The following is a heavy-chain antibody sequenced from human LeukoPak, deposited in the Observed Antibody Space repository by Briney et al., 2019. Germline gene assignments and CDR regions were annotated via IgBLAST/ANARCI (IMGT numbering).Heavy chain of an antibody. J-gene: IGHJ4*02. CDR2: INPNSGGK. V-gene: IGHV1-2*04. D-gene: IGHD1-26*01. CDR1: GYTFTNYH. CDR3: ARLYSGSYSLDY. Sequence: ASVKVSCKASGYTFTNYHIAWVRQAPGQGLEWMGWINPNSGGKNYAQKFQGWVTMTRDTSISTAYMELSRLRSDVTAVYYCARLYSGSYSLDYWGQGTLVTVSS.